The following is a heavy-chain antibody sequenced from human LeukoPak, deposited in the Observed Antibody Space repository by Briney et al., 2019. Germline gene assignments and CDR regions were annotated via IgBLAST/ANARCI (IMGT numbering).Heavy chain of an antibody. CDR3: ARLKGEYCSGGSCYFLHFDY. Sequence: SETLSLTCTVSGGSISSYYWSWIRQPAGKGLEWIGRIYTSGSTNYNPSLKSRVTMSVDTSKNQFSLKLSSVTAADTAVYYCARLKGEYCSGGSCYFLHFDYWGQGTLVTVSS. CDR2: IYTSGST. V-gene: IGHV4-4*07. CDR1: GGSISSYY. J-gene: IGHJ4*02. D-gene: IGHD2-15*01.